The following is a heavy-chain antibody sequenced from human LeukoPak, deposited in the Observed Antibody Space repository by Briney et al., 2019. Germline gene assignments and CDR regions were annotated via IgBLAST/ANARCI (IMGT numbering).Heavy chain of an antibody. CDR1: GYTFTSYA. Sequence: ASVKVSCKASGYTFTSYAMNWVRQAPGQGLEWMGWINTNTGNPTYAQGFTGRFVFSLDTSVSTAYLQISSLKAEDTAVYYCARRSDIPSYYDFWSEYYYMDVWGKGTTVTVSS. CDR2: INTNTGNP. D-gene: IGHD3-3*01. V-gene: IGHV7-4-1*02. CDR3: ARRSDIPSYYDFWSEYYYMDV. J-gene: IGHJ6*03.